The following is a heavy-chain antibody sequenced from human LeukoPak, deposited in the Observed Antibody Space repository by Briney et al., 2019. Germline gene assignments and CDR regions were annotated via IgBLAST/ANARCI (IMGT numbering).Heavy chain of an antibody. V-gene: IGHV3-74*01. CDR3: AREGHDVRYSRNWFDP. CDR1: GFTFSSYW. D-gene: IGHD3-9*01. Sequence: GGSLRLSCAASGFTFSSYWVHWVRQAPGKGLVWVSRINSDGSSTSYADSVKGRFTISRDNAKNTLYLQMNSLRAEDTAVYYCAREGHDVRYSRNWFDPWGQGTLVTVSS. CDR2: INSDGSST. J-gene: IGHJ5*02.